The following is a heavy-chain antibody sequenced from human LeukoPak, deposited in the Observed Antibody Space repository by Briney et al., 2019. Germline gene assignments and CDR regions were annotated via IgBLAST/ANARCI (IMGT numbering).Heavy chain of an antibody. CDR3: ARALDCSGGSCYSGSWWFDP. Sequence: PSETLSLTCTVSGGSISSGDYYWSWIRQPPGKGLEWIGYIYYSGSTYYNPSLKSRVTISVDTSKNQFSLKLSSVTAADTAVYYYARALDCSGGSCYSGSWWFDPWGQGTLVTVSS. J-gene: IGHJ5*02. CDR2: IYYSGST. D-gene: IGHD2-15*01. V-gene: IGHV4-30-4*01. CDR1: GGSISSGDYY.